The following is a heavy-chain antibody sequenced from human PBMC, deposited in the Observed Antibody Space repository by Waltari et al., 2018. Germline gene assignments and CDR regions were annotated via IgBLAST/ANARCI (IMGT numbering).Heavy chain of an antibody. CDR3: ARDSFGHGRQSSYHFGMDV. CDR2: VSSGASHT. CDR1: EFTFGAYA. Sequence: EVQLVESGGDLVKPGGSLRLSCVGSEFTFGAYAMNWVRQGPGKGLEWLSSVSSGASHTDYADSVKGRFTISRDDAKNSVYLEMKRLRVDDTAVYYCARDSFGHGRQSSYHFGMDVWGQGTTVTVSS. V-gene: IGHV3-21*02. D-gene: IGHD1-26*01. J-gene: IGHJ6*02.